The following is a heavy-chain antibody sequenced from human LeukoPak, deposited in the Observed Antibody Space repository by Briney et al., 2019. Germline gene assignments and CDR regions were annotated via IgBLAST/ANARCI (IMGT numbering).Heavy chain of an antibody. V-gene: IGHV3-21*01. Sequence: GGSLRLSCAASGFTFSSYAMNWVRQAPRKGLEWVSSISTSSSYIYYADSVKGRFTISRDNARNSLYLQMNSLRAEDTAVYYCARDHEAAVDYWGQGTLVTVSS. CDR3: ARDHEAAVDY. J-gene: IGHJ4*02. D-gene: IGHD6-13*01. CDR1: GFTFSSYA. CDR2: ISTSSSYI.